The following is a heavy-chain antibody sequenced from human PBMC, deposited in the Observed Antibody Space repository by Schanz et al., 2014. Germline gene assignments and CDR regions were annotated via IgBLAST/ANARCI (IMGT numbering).Heavy chain of an antibody. CDR1: GFIFSNYG. V-gene: IGHV3-30*02. D-gene: IGHD2-2*01. CDR3: AKDSTHIDIVLVPTAIDY. Sequence: VQLVESGGGLVQPGGSLRLSCAASGFIFSNYGMHWVRQAPGKGLEWVAVIWSDGSGKYYADSVKGRFTISRDSPKNTLYLHMNTLRSEDTAVYYCAKDSTHIDIVLVPTAIDYWGQGTQVTVSS. J-gene: IGHJ4*02. CDR2: IWSDGSGK.